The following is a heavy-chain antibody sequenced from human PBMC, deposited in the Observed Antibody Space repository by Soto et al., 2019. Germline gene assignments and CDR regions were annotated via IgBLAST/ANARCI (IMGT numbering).Heavy chain of an antibody. V-gene: IGHV3-23*01. CDR2: ISXSGGST. Sequence: GGSLRLSCAASGFTFSSYAMSWVRQAPGKGLEWVSAISXSGGSTYYAYSVKGRFTISRDNSKNTLYLQMNSLIAEDTAVYYCANKADSSGWYYFDYWGQGTLVTVSS. D-gene: IGHD6-19*01. J-gene: IGHJ4*02. CDR3: ANKADSSGWYYFDY. CDR1: GFTFSSYA.